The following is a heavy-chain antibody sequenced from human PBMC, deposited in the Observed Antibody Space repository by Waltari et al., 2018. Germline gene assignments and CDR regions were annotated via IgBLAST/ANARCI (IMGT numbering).Heavy chain of an antibody. J-gene: IGHJ5*02. Sequence: QLQLQESGPGLVKPSETLSLTCTVSGGSISRSSYYWGWIRQSPGKGLEWIASIYYSGTTYYNPTLESRVTISGDTSKNQFSLKLSSVTAADTAVYYCARHWKRNGYRFDPWGQGTLVTVSS. D-gene: IGHD5-12*01. CDR2: IYYSGTT. CDR3: ARHWKRNGYRFDP. CDR1: GGSISRSSYY. V-gene: IGHV4-39*01.